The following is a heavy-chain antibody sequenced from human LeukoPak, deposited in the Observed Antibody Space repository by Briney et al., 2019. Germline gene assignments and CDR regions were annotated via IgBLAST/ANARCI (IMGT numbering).Heavy chain of an antibody. CDR1: GSRFTTYW. CDR2: IYPRDSDT. V-gene: IGHV5-51*01. D-gene: IGHD6-6*01. Sequence: GESLKISCQGSGSRFTTYWIGWVRQMPGKGLEWMGIIYPRDSDTRYSTSFQGQDTLSADNSISTAYLQWSSLKASDTAMYYCARHSSYGSDYWGRGTLVTVSS. CDR3: ARHSSYGSDY. J-gene: IGHJ4*02.